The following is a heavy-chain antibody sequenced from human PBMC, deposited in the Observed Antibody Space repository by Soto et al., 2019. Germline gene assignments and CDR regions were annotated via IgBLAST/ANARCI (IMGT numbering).Heavy chain of an antibody. J-gene: IGHJ4*02. CDR2: IWYDGSNK. Sequence: PVGSLRLSCAASGFTFSSYGMHGVRQAPGKGLEWVAVIWYDGSNKYYADSVKGRFTISRDNSKNTLYLQMNSLRAEDTAVYYCARGFIAVAGHIDYWGQGTLVTVSS. V-gene: IGHV3-33*01. CDR3: ARGFIAVAGHIDY. CDR1: GFTFSSYG. D-gene: IGHD6-19*01.